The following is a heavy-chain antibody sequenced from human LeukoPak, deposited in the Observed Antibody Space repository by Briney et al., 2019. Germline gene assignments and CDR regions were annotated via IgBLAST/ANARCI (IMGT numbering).Heavy chain of an antibody. V-gene: IGHV4-34*01. J-gene: IGHJ4*02. Sequence: SETLSLTCAVYGGSFSGYYWSWIRQPPGKGLEWIGEINHSGSTNYNPSLKSRVTISVDTSKNQFSLKLSSVTAADTAVYYCAEGRIGIQLWDYWGQGTLVTVSS. CDR1: GGSFSGYY. D-gene: IGHD5-18*01. CDR2: INHSGST. CDR3: AEGRIGIQLWDY.